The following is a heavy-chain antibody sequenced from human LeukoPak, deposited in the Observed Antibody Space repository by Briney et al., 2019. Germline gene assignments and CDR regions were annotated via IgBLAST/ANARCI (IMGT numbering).Heavy chain of an antibody. CDR1: GFTFSDYY. V-gene: IGHV3-11*01. J-gene: IGHJ4*02. Sequence: LGGSLRLSCAASGFTFSDYYMSWSRQAPGKGLEWVSYISSSGSTIYYADSVKGRFTISRDNPKNSLYLQMNSLRAEDTAVYYCARDDFWSGYLRYWGQGTLVTVSS. CDR2: ISSSGSTI. D-gene: IGHD3-3*01. CDR3: ARDDFWSGYLRY.